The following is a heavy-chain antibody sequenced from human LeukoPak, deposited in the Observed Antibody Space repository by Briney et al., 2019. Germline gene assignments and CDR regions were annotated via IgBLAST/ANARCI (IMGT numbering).Heavy chain of an antibody. CDR2: INHSGST. D-gene: IGHD3-10*01. V-gene: IGHV4-34*01. CDR3: ARGDPRVLWFGESPHYGMDV. CDR1: GGSFSGYY. Sequence: NPSETLSLTCAVYGGSFSGYYWSWIRQPPGKGLEWIGEINHSGSTNYNPSLKSRVTISVDTSKNQFSLKLSSVTAADTAVYYCARGDPRVLWFGESPHYGMDVWGQGTTVTVSS. J-gene: IGHJ6*02.